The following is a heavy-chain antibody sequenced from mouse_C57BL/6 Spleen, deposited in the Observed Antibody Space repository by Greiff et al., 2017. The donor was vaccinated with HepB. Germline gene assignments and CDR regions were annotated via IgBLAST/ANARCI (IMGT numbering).Heavy chain of an antibody. CDR2: INYDGSST. J-gene: IGHJ4*01. V-gene: IGHV5-16*01. Sequence: EVMLVESEGGLVQPGSSMKLSCTASGFTFSDYYMAWVRQVPEKGLEWVANINYDGSSTYYLDSLKSRFIISRDNAKNILYLQMSSLKSEDTATYYCARGDWDYWGQGTSVTVSS. CDR3: ARGDWDY. CDR1: GFTFSDYY.